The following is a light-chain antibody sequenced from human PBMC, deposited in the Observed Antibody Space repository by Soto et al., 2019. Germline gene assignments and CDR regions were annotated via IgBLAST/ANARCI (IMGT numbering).Light chain of an antibody. J-gene: IGLJ2*01. CDR2: YNN. Sequence: QSVLTQPPSVSAAPGQKVTISCSGSSSNIGSNFVSWYQQLPGTAPRLLIYYNNKRPSGIPDRFSGSKSGPSATLGITGLQTGDEADYYCGTWDSTLSALVFGGGTKVTVL. V-gene: IGLV1-51*01. CDR3: GTWDSTLSALV. CDR1: SSNIGSNF.